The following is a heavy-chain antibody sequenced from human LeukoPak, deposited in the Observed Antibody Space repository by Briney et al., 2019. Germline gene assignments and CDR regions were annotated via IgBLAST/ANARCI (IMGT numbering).Heavy chain of an antibody. CDR3: ARGRGHSSSSFDY. Sequence: SETLSLTCTVSGGSISSGGYYWSWIRQHPGKGLEWIGYIYYSGSTYYNPSLKSRVTISVDTSKNQFSLKLSSVTAADTAVYYCARGRGHSSSSFDYWGRGTLVTVSS. J-gene: IGHJ4*02. D-gene: IGHD6-6*01. V-gene: IGHV4-31*03. CDR1: GGSISSGGYY. CDR2: IYYSGST.